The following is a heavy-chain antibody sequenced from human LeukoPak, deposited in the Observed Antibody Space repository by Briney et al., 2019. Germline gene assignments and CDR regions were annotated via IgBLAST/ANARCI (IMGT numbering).Heavy chain of an antibody. CDR2: ISGSGGST. Sequence: GGSLRLSCAASGFTFSSYAMSWVRQAPGKGLEWVSAISGSGGSTYYAGSVKGRFTISRDNSKNTLYLQMNSLRAEDTAVYYCAKAVGGSPKRGAYYFDYWGQGTLVTVSS. CDR3: AKAVGGSPKRGAYYFDY. CDR1: GFTFSSYA. D-gene: IGHD1-26*01. V-gene: IGHV3-23*01. J-gene: IGHJ4*02.